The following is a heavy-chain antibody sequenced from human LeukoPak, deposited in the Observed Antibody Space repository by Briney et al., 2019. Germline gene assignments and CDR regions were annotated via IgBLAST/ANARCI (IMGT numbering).Heavy chain of an antibody. J-gene: IGHJ4*02. CDR1: GYSISSGYY. Sequence: SETLSLTCTVSGYSISSGYYWGWIRQPPGKGLEWIGSIYHSGSTYYTPSLKSRVTISVDTSKNQFSLKLSPVTAADTAVYYCARDPLDYWGQGTLVTVSS. CDR3: ARDPLDY. CDR2: IYHSGST. V-gene: IGHV4-38-2*02.